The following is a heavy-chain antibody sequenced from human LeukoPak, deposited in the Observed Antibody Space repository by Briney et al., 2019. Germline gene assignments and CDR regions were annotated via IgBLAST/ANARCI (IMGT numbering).Heavy chain of an antibody. CDR2: IRYDGSNK. CDR1: GFTFSTYG. V-gene: IGHV3-30*02. CDR3: AKDLGGTFDY. Sequence: GGSLRLSCAASGFTFSTYGMHWVRQAPGKGLEWVAFIRYDGSNKYYADSVKGRFTISRDSSKNTLYLQMNSLRAEDTAVYYCAKDLGGTFDYWGQGTLVTVSS. J-gene: IGHJ4*02. D-gene: IGHD6-19*01.